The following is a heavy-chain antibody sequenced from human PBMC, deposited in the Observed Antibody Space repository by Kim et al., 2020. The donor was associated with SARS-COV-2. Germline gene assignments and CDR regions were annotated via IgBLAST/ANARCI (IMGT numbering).Heavy chain of an antibody. Sequence: GGSLRLSCAASGFTFDDYAMHWVRQAPGKGLEWVSGISWNSGSIGYADSVKGRFTISRDNAKNSLYLQMNSLRAEDTALYYCAKDLTSEHYYYGMDVWGQGTTVTVSS. CDR1: GFTFDDYA. CDR3: AKDLTSEHYYYGMDV. V-gene: IGHV3-9*01. CDR2: ISWNSGSI. J-gene: IGHJ6*02.